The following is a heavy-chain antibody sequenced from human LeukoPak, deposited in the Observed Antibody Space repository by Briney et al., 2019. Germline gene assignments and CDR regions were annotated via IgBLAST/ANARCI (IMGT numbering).Heavy chain of an antibody. J-gene: IGHJ5*02. Sequence: PGGSLRLSCAASGFTFSSYSMNWVRQAPGKGLEWVSYISSSSSTIYYADSVKGRFTISRDNAKNSLYLQMNSLRAEDTAVYYCARYYDSTKGEIWFDPWGQGTLVTVSS. CDR1: GFTFSSYS. V-gene: IGHV3-48*04. CDR3: ARYYDSTKGEIWFDP. D-gene: IGHD3-22*01. CDR2: ISSSSSTI.